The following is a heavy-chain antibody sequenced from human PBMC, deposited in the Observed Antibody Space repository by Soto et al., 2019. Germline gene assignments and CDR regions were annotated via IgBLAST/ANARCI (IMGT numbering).Heavy chain of an antibody. Sequence: QITLKESGPTLVKPTQTLTLTCTFSGFSLSTSGVGVGWIRQPPGKALEWLALIYWDDDKRYSPSLKSRLTITKDTSKNQVVLTMTNMDPVDTATYYCERTVVTKGKFDYWGQGTLVTVSS. V-gene: IGHV2-5*02. D-gene: IGHD2-21*02. J-gene: IGHJ4*02. CDR2: IYWDDDK. CDR3: ERTVVTKGKFDY. CDR1: GFSLSTSGVG.